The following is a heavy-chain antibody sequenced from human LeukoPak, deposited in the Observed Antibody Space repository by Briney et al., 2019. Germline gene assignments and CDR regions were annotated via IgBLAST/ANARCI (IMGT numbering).Heavy chain of an antibody. Sequence: GGSLRLSCAASGFTFDDYTMHWVRQAPGKGLEWVSLISWDGGSPYYADSVKGRFTISRDNAKNSLYLQMNSLRAEDTAVYYCARMASSWDFDYWGQGTLVTVSS. J-gene: IGHJ4*02. CDR2: ISWDGGSP. CDR1: GFTFDDYT. V-gene: IGHV3-43*01. CDR3: ARMASSWDFDY. D-gene: IGHD6-13*01.